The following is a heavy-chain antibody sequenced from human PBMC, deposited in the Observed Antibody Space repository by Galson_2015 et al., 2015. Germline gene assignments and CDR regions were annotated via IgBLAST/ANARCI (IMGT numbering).Heavy chain of an antibody. J-gene: IGHJ4*02. CDR1: GFTLSSYG. D-gene: IGHD1-1*01. V-gene: IGHV3-30*18. Sequence: SLRLSCAASGFTLSSYGMHWVRQAPGKGLEWVAVISYDGSNKYYADSVKGRFTISRDNSKNTLYLQMNSLRAEDTAVYYCAKGGWTGTTDWGQGTLVAVSS. CDR3: AKGGWTGTTD. CDR2: ISYDGSNK.